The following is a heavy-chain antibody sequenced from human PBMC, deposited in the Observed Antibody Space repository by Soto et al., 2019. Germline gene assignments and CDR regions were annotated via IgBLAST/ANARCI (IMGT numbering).Heavy chain of an antibody. V-gene: IGHV1-18*01. CDR3: AIDLPPSDY. CDR2: IRAYNGNT. CDR1: GYTFTSYG. Sequence: QVQLVQSGAEVKKPGASVKVSCKASGYTFTSYGISWVRQAPGQGFEWMGWIRAYNGNTNYAQKVQGRVTMTTDTSTRTAYMELRSLRSEDTAVYYCAIDLPPSDYWGQGTLVTVSS. J-gene: IGHJ4*02. D-gene: IGHD2-2*01.